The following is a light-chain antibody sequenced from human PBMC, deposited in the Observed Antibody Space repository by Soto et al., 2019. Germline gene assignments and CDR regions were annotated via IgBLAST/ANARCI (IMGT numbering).Light chain of an antibody. Sequence: DIQMTPSPSTLSASVGDRVTITCRASQSISSWLAWYQQKPGKAPKLLIYDASSLESGVPSRFSGSGSGTECTLTISSLQPDDFATYYGQQYNSYPWTFGQGTKVEIK. CDR1: QSISSW. V-gene: IGKV1-5*01. CDR3: QQYNSYPWT. J-gene: IGKJ1*01. CDR2: DAS.